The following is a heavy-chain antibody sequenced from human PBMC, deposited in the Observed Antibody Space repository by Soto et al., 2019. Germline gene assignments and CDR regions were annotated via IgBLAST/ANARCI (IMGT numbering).Heavy chain of an antibody. Sequence: SETLSLTCTVSGGSISSSSYYWGWIRQPPGKGLEWIGGIYYSGSTYYNPSLKSRVTISVDTSKNQFSLKLSSVTAADTAVYYCARQSQLWAFDYWGQGTLVTVSS. V-gene: IGHV4-39*01. D-gene: IGHD6-13*01. CDR1: GGSISSSSYY. CDR2: IYYSGST. J-gene: IGHJ4*02. CDR3: ARQSQLWAFDY.